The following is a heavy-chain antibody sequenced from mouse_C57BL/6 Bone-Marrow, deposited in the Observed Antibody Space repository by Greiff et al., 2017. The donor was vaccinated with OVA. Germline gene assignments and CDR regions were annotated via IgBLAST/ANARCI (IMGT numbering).Heavy chain of an antibody. CDR2: ISSGGSYT. D-gene: IGHD4-1*01. Sequence: EVQVVESGGDLVKPGGSLKLSCAASGFTFSGYGMSWVRQTPDKRLEWVATISSGGSYTYDPDSVEGRFTISRDNAKNTLYLQMGSLTSEDTAMYYCASHKTGTGYYFDYWGQGTTLTVSS. V-gene: IGHV5-6*01. J-gene: IGHJ2*01. CDR1: GFTFSGYG. CDR3: ASHKTGTGYYFDY.